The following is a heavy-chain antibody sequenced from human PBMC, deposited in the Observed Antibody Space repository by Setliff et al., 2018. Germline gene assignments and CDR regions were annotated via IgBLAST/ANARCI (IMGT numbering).Heavy chain of an antibody. D-gene: IGHD2-15*01. V-gene: IGHV4-39*01. CDR2: IYYSGTT. CDR3: VRPGGTTVVARHFDY. Sequence: PSETLSLTCTVSGGSISSSSYYWGWIRQPPGKGLEWIGTIYYSGTTYYSPSLKSRVTISIDTSRNQFSLELRSVTVADTATYYCVRPGGTTVVARHFDYWGSGILVTVSS. J-gene: IGHJ4*01. CDR1: GGSISSSSYY.